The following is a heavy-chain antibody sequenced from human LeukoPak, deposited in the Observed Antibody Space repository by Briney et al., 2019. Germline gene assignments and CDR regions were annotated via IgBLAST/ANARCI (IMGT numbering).Heavy chain of an antibody. CDR2: ISGSGGST. Sequence: GRSLRLSCAASGFTFSSYAMSWVRQAPGKGLEWVSAISGSGGSTYYADSVKGRFTISRDNSKNTLYLQMNSLRAEDTAVYYCAKRSGVDYGNFDYWGQGTLVTVSS. CDR3: AKRSGVDYGNFDY. V-gene: IGHV3-23*01. D-gene: IGHD4/OR15-4a*01. CDR1: GFTFSSYA. J-gene: IGHJ4*02.